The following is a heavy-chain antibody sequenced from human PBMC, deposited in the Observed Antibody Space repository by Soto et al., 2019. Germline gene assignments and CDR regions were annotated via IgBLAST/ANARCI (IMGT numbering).Heavy chain of an antibody. CDR3: ARCTVDTIVTRGWCHYLDP. J-gene: IGHJ5*02. Sequence: EVQLLDSGGGLVQPGGSLRLSCAASGFTFRSSAMSWVRQAPGKGLEWVSAVSGSGGTTYYADSVRGRFTISRDNSKNTLYLQMNSLRAEDTAIYFSARCTVDTIVTRGWCHYLDPWGQGTLVTVSS. CDR1: GFTFRSSA. CDR2: VSGSGGTT. D-gene: IGHD5-18*01. V-gene: IGHV3-23*01.